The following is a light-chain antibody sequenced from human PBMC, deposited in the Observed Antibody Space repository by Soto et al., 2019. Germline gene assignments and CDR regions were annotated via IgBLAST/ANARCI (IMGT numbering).Light chain of an antibody. V-gene: IGLV2-23*02. J-gene: IGLJ1*01. CDR1: SSDVGSYNL. Sequence: QSALTQPASVSGSPGQSITISCTGTSSDVGSYNLVSCYQQFPGNVPKFIFYEFIKRPSGFFNRFSGSDFGNTASLTFSGLQAEDEADYYCCSYAGRTTLFGTGTKVTVL. CDR2: EFI. CDR3: CSYAGRTTL.